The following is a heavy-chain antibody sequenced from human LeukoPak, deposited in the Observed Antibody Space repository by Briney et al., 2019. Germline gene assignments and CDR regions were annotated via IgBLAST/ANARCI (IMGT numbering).Heavy chain of an antibody. J-gene: IGHJ4*02. D-gene: IGHD4-23*01. CDR2: IYYSGST. Sequence: PSQTLSLTCTVSGVSISSGDYYWGWIRQPPGKGLEWIGNIYYSGSTYYNPSLKSRVTLSVDTSTNQFSLKVSSVTAAATAVYYCARLVVTLRAFDYWGQGTLVTVSS. CDR3: ARLVVTLRAFDY. V-gene: IGHV4-30-4*01. CDR1: GVSISSGDYY.